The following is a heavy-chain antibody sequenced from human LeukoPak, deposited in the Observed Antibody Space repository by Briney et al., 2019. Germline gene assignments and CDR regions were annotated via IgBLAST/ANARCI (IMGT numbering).Heavy chain of an antibody. J-gene: IGHJ6*02. Sequence: PSETLSLTCTVSGGSISSGGYSWSWIRQHPGKGLEWIGYIYYSGSTYYNPSLKSRVTISVDTSKNQFSLKLSSVTAADTAVYYCARDVSPTFGGVYYGMDVWGQGTTVTVSS. V-gene: IGHV4-31*03. CDR1: GGSISSGGYS. CDR2: IYYSGST. D-gene: IGHD3-16*01. CDR3: ARDVSPTFGGVYYGMDV.